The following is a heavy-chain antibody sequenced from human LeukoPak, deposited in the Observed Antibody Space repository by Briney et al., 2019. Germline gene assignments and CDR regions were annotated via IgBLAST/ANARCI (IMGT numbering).Heavy chain of an antibody. Sequence: GGSLRLSCAASGFTFSDYYMSWIRQAPGKGLEWVLYISSSGGNIYYADSVKGRFTISRDNAKNSLSLEMNSLRVEDTGVYYCARGTTGTTVAYGYSLDSWGQGTLVTVSS. CDR1: GFTFSDYY. J-gene: IGHJ4*02. CDR3: ARGTTGTTVAYGYSLDS. D-gene: IGHD1-7*01. CDR2: ISSSGGNI. V-gene: IGHV3-11*01.